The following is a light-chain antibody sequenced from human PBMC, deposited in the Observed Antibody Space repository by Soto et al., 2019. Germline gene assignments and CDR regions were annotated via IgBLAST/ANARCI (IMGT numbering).Light chain of an antibody. CDR2: RAS. V-gene: IGKV1-5*03. Sequence: DIQMTQSPSTLSASVGDRVTITCRASQSISIWLAWYQQKPGKAPKLLIYRASSLESGVPSRFSGSGSGTEFTLTISSLQPDDFAIYYCQQYNSFPWTFGQGTKVEIK. CDR3: QQYNSFPWT. J-gene: IGKJ1*01. CDR1: QSISIW.